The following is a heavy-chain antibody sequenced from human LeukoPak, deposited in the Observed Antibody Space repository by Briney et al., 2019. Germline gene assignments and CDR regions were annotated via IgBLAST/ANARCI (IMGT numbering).Heavy chain of an antibody. Sequence: SETLSLTCAVYGGSFSGYYWSWIRQPPGKGLEWIGEINHSGSTNYNPSLKSRVTISVDTSKNQFSLKLSSVTAADTAVYYCARGDNYYGSGSYKKPFDYWGQGTLVTVSS. CDR3: ARGDNYYGSGSYKKPFDY. V-gene: IGHV4-34*01. CDR2: INHSGST. J-gene: IGHJ4*02. D-gene: IGHD3-10*01. CDR1: GGSFSGYY.